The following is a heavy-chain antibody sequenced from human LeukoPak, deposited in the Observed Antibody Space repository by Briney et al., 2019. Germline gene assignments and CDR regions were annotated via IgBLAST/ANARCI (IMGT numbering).Heavy chain of an antibody. CDR3: ARGPPYCSTTNCYNMDV. CDR1: GGSISNYY. J-gene: IGHJ6*03. V-gene: IGHV4-4*07. CDR2: IYTSGST. Sequence: SETLSLTCTVSGGSISNYYWNWIRQPAGKGLEWIGRIYTSGSTEYNPSLKSRVTMSVDTSKNQFSLKLTSVTAADTAVYYCARGPPYCSTTNCYNMDVWGKGTTVTVSS. D-gene: IGHD2-2*01.